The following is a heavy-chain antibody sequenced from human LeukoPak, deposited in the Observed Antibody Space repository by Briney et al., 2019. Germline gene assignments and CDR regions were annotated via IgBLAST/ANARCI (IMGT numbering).Heavy chain of an antibody. CDR2: IYTSGST. CDR1: GGSISSYY. D-gene: IGHD3-10*01. CDR3: ARGITGRGRFDP. Sequence: SETLSLTCTVSGGSISSYYWSWIRQPAGKGLEWIGRIYTSGSTNYNPSLKSRLTMSIDTSKSQFFLNLSSLTAADTAVYYCARGITGRGRFDPWGQGTLVTVSS. V-gene: IGHV4-4*07. J-gene: IGHJ5*02.